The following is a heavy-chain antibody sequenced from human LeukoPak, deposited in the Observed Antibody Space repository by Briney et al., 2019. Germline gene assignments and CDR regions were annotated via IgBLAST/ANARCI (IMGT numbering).Heavy chain of an antibody. V-gene: IGHV1-2*02. Sequence: ASVNVPYKASGYTFTGYYMHWVRQAPGQGLEWMGWSNPNRGGTNHEHKFQDRGTMTSDTALSPAYTEPSRRESDDTAVYYCGKTYVWGKYFDYWGQGTLVSVSS. D-gene: IGHD3-16*01. J-gene: IGHJ4*02. CDR3: GKTYVWGKYFDY. CDR1: GYTFTGYY. CDR2: SNPNRGGT.